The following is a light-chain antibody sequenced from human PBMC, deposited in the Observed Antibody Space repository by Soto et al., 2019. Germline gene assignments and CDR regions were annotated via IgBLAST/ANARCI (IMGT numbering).Light chain of an antibody. Sequence: QSALTQPASVSGSPGQSITISCTGTSSDGGGYNYVSWYQQHPGKAPKLMIYEVSNRPSGVSNRFSGSKSGNTASLTISGLQAEDEAVYYCSSYTSSSTRIFGTGTKVTVL. CDR3: SSYTSSSTRI. CDR2: EVS. CDR1: SSDGGGYNY. J-gene: IGLJ1*01. V-gene: IGLV2-14*01.